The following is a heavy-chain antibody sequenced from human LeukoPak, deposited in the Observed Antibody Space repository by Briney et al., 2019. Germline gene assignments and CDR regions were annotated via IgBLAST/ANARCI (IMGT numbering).Heavy chain of an antibody. CDR2: ISYDGSNK. V-gene: IGHV3-30-3*01. Sequence: GGSLRLSCAASGFTFSSYAMHWVRQAPGKGLEWVAVISYDGSNKYYADSVKGRFTISRDNSKNTLYLQMNSLRAEDTAVYYCARDPGYSYGNYAWYFGLWGRGTLVTVSS. CDR3: ARDPGYSYGNYAWYFGL. J-gene: IGHJ2*01. D-gene: IGHD5-18*01. CDR1: GFTFSSYA.